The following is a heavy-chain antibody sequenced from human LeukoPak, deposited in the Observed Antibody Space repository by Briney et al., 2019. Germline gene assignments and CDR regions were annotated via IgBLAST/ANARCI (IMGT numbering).Heavy chain of an antibody. V-gene: IGHV4-59*08. CDR3: ARHSSSWDDAFDI. CDR1: GGSISSNY. D-gene: IGHD6-13*01. J-gene: IGHJ3*02. CDR2: IYYSGST. Sequence: SETLSLTCTVSGGSISSNYWSWIRQPPGKGLEWIGYIYYSGSTNYNPSLKSRGTISVDTSKNQFSLKLSSETAADTALYYCARHSSSWDDAFDIWGQGTMVTVSS.